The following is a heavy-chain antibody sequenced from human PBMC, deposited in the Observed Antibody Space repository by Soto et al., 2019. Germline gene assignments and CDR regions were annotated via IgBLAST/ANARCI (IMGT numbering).Heavy chain of an antibody. D-gene: IGHD6-19*01. CDR1: GFTFSSYG. J-gene: IGHJ4*02. Sequence: GGSLILSCAASGFTFSSYGMSWVRQAPGKGLEWVSGINWNGGSTGYADSVKGRFTISRDNAKNSLYLQMNSLRAEDTALYYCARLYSSGWYGPGRYWGQGTLVTVSS. CDR2: INWNGGST. V-gene: IGHV3-20*04. CDR3: ARLYSSGWYGPGRY.